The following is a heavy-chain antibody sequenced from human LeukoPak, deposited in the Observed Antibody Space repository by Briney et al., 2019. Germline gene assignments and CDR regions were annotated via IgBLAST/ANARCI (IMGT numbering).Heavy chain of an antibody. V-gene: IGHV4-59*08. CDR2: IYSSGSA. CDR3: ARMSRDRPPGWTDP. Sequence: SETLSVTCVVPGGSISRHLWCAIRQPPGKELEWIGYIYSSGSANYNPSLKSRITISVDTSKKQFSLKLSSVTAADTAVYYRARMSRDRPPGWTDPWSQGTQVTVSS. J-gene: IGHJ5*02. CDR1: GGSISRHL. D-gene: IGHD6-19*01.